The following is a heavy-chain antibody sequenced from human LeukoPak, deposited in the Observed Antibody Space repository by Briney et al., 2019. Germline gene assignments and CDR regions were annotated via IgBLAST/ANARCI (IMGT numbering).Heavy chain of an antibody. Sequence: PSETLSLTCTVSGGSISSSSYYWGWIRQPPGKGLEWIGSIYYSGSTYYNPSLKSRVTISVDRSKNQFSLKLSSVTAADTAVYYCARARREVGATIYYGMDVWGQGTTVTVSS. J-gene: IGHJ6*02. D-gene: IGHD1-26*01. CDR2: IYYSGST. CDR1: GGSISSSSYY. CDR3: ARARREVGATIYYGMDV. V-gene: IGHV4-39*07.